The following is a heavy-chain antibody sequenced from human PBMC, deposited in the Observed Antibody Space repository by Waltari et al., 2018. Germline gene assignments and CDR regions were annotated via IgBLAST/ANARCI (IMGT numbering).Heavy chain of an antibody. J-gene: IGHJ6*02. D-gene: IGHD2-15*01. CDR1: RFTFDGYA. V-gene: IGHV3-9*01. Sequence: EVQLMESGGGLVQPGRSLRLSCAGSRFTFDGYAMHWVRQVPGGAWWGGPGIDGRSGSIDYADSVKGRFSISRDDARNSLNLQMNTLRVDDTAVYYCTKDLLPGGADVWGRGTTVTVSS. CDR2: IDGRSGSI. CDR3: TKDLLPGGADV.